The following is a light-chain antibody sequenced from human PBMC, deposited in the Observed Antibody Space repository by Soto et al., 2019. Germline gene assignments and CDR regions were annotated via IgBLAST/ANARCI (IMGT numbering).Light chain of an antibody. J-gene: IGKJ1*01. V-gene: IGKV1-33*01. CDR1: QDISNY. Sequence: DIQMTQSPSSLSASVGDRVTITCQASQDISNYLNWYQQKPGKAPKLLIYDASNLETGVPSRFSGSGSGTDFTSTISSLQPEDIATYYCQQYDNLHRTFGQGTKVDIK. CDR2: DAS. CDR3: QQYDNLHRT.